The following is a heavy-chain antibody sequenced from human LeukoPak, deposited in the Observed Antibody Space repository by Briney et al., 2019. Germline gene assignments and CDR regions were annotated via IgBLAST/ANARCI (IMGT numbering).Heavy chain of an antibody. CDR3: ATQASSHPGAFDI. CDR2: ISYDGSNK. CDR1: GFTFSSYG. Sequence: PGGSLRLSCAASGFTFSSYGMHWVRQAPGKGLEWVAVISYDGSNKYYADSVKGRFTISRDNAKNSLYLQMNSLRAEDTAVYYCATQASSHPGAFDIWGQGTMVTVSS. V-gene: IGHV3-30*03. J-gene: IGHJ3*02.